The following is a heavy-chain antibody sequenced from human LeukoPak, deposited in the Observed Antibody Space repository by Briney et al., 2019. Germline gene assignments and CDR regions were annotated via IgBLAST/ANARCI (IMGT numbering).Heavy chain of an antibody. CDR1: GGTFSSYA. CDR3: ARSFGGVIVFLDY. V-gene: IGHV1-69*04. Sequence: ASVKVPCKASGGTFSSYAISWVRQAPGQGLEWMGRIIPILGIANYAQKFQGRVTITADKSTSTAYMELSSLRSEDTAVYYCARSFGGVIVFLDYWGQGTLVAVSS. J-gene: IGHJ4*02. CDR2: IIPILGIA. D-gene: IGHD3-16*02.